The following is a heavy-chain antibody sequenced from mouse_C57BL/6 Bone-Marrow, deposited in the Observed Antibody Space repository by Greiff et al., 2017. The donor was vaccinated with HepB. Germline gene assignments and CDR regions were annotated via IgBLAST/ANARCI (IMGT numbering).Heavy chain of an antibody. J-gene: IGHJ1*03. CDR1: GFNIKDYY. CDR2: IDPEDGDT. D-gene: IGHD1-1*01. CDR3: TTIYYYGSSFLYFDV. V-gene: IGHV14-1*01. Sequence: EVQGVESGAELVRPGASVKLSCTASGFNIKDYYMHWVKQRPEQGLEWIGRIDPEDGDTEYAPKFQGKATMTADTSSNTAYLQLSSLTSEDTAVYYCTTIYYYGSSFLYFDVWGTGTTVTVSS.